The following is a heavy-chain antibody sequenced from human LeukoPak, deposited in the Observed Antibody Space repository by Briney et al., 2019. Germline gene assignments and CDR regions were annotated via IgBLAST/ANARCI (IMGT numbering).Heavy chain of an antibody. CDR1: GGSISRYY. CDR3: ARSYDSSGWSHTDY. J-gene: IGHJ4*02. Sequence: PSETLSLTCTVSGGSISRYYWSWIRQPPGKGLEWIGFIYYSGSTNYNPSLKSRVTISIDTSKNQFSLKLSSVTAADTDVYYCARSYDSSGWSHTDYGGQGTLVTVSS. CDR2: IYYSGST. D-gene: IGHD6-19*01. V-gene: IGHV4-59*08.